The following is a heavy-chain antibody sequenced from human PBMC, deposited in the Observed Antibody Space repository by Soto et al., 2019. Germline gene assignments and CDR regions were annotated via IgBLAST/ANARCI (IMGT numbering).Heavy chain of an antibody. CDR1: GFTFNNSG. D-gene: IGHD2-2*01. J-gene: IGHJ4*02. CDR3: AREDSIIIPAVSDF. V-gene: IGHV3-21*01. Sequence: PRGSLRLSCPVSGFTFNNSGINWVRQAPGKGLDWVSSITKSDYTSYSDSVPCRFTISRDKAKNSVSLXINTLRVEQTAFYYCAREDSIIIPAVSDFWARGTLVTVSS. CDR2: ITKSDYT.